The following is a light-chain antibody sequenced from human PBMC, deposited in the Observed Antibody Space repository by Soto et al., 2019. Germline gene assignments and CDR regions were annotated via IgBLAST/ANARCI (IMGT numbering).Light chain of an antibody. Sequence: QSALTQPASVSGSPGQSITISCTGTSSDVGSYNLVSWYQQHPGKAPKLMIYEGSKRPSGVSNRFSGSKSGNTASLTISGLQAEDEADYYCCSYAGSSPRVVFGGGTKLTVL. CDR1: SSDVGSYNL. V-gene: IGLV2-23*01. CDR2: EGS. J-gene: IGLJ2*01. CDR3: CSYAGSSPRVV.